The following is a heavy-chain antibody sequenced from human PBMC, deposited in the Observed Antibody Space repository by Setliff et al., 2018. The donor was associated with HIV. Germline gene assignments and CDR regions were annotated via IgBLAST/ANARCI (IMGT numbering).Heavy chain of an antibody. D-gene: IGHD3-10*01. J-gene: IGHJ4*02. Sequence: PGGSLRLSCAVSGFSFSRYGMHWVRQAPGRGLEWVAVIWKDGSKIYYADSVKGRFTISRDNSKNTLNLRMNDLRPEDTAVYYCAKNFFGSGYYFFFDFWGQGTLVTVSS. V-gene: IGHV3-30*02. CDR1: GFSFSRYG. CDR2: IWKDGSKI. CDR3: AKNFFGSGYYFFFDF.